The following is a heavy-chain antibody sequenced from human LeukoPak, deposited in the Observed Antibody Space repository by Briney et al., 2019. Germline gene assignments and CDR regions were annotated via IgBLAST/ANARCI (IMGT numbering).Heavy chain of an antibody. Sequence: SETLSLTCTVSGGSINSYYWTWIRQPPGKGLEWIGYIYYSGNTNYNPSLKSRVTISVDTSKNQFSLKLSSVTAADTAVYYCARYCSSTSCSAPLDYWGQGTRVTVSS. D-gene: IGHD2-2*01. V-gene: IGHV4-59*01. CDR3: ARYCSSTSCSAPLDY. CDR2: IYYSGNT. J-gene: IGHJ4*02. CDR1: GGSINSYY.